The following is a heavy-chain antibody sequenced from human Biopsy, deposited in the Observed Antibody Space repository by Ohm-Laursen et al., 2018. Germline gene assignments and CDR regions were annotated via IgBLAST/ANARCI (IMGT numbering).Heavy chain of an antibody. D-gene: IGHD2/OR15-2a*01. J-gene: IGHJ6*02. CDR2: IYYSGST. CDR1: GGSISSDY. Sequence: GTLSPTCTVSGGSISSDYWSWIRQTPGKGLEWIGYIYYSGSTNYNPSLKSRVTISVDTSKNQFSLRLNSVTAADTAVYYCARATNSTGWPYYYFYGMDVWGQGTTVTVSS. V-gene: IGHV4-59*01. CDR3: ARATNSTGWPYYYFYGMDV.